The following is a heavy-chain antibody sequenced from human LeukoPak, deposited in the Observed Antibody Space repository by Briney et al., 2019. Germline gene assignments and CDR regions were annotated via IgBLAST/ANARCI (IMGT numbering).Heavy chain of an antibody. CDR3: ARDRDSYGDYYFFYMDV. J-gene: IGHJ6*03. CDR1: GYTFNAYY. D-gene: IGHD5-18*01. CDR2: INPHSGGT. Sequence: ASVKVSCKDSGYTFNAYYIHWVRQAPGQGLEWMGWINPHSGGTNSTQKFQDRVTMTRDTSISTVYMELSRLRSDDTAVYYCARDRDSYGDYYFFYMDVWGKGTTVAVSS. V-gene: IGHV1-2*02.